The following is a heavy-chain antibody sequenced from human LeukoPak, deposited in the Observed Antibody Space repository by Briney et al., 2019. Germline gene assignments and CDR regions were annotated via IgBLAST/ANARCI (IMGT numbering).Heavy chain of an antibody. CDR3: AKGRGTGYSSSWYFDY. D-gene: IGHD6-13*01. CDR2: ISGSGGST. J-gene: IGHJ4*02. CDR1: GFTFSSQS. Sequence: GGSLRLSCVASGFTFSSQSMNWVRQAPGKGLEWVSAISGSGGSTYYADSVKGRFTISRDNSKNTLYLQMNSLRAEDTAVYYCAKGRGTGYSSSWYFDYWGQGTLVTVSS. V-gene: IGHV3-23*01.